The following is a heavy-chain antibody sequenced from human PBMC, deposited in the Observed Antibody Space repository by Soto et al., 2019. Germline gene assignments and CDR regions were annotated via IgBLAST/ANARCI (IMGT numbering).Heavy chain of an antibody. CDR1: GFTVSNNY. CDR2: IYSGGYT. CDR3: ARNQLGEYKWEPFGC. D-gene: IGHD1-26*01. V-gene: IGHV3-53*01. J-gene: IGHJ4*02. Sequence: GGSLRLSCAVSGFTVSNNYMSWVRQAPGKGLGGVSVIYSGGYTAYGDSVKGRFTISRXXXXXXLXLXMXXXRADDTAVYYCARNQLGEYKWEPFGCWGQGT.